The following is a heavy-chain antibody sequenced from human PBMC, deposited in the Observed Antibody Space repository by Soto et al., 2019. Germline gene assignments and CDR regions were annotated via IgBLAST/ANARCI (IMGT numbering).Heavy chain of an antibody. D-gene: IGHD2-15*01. CDR2: ISGSGGST. Sequence: PGGSLRLSCAASGFTFSSYARSWVRQAPGKGLEWVSAISGSGGSTYYADSVKGRFTISRDNSKNTLYLQMNSLRAEDTAVYYCAKEGYCSGGSCYDAFDIWGQGTMVTVSS. CDR1: GFTFSSYA. V-gene: IGHV3-23*01. J-gene: IGHJ3*02. CDR3: AKEGYCSGGSCYDAFDI.